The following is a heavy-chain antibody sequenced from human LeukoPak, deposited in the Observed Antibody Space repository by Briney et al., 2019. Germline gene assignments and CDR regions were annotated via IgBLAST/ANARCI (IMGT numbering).Heavy chain of an antibody. Sequence: SETLSLTCSVSGYYISSGYYWGWIRQPPGKWLEWIGSIYHTGSTYYNPSLKSRVTISIDTSKNQFSLKLSSVTAADTAVYYCARRGMATITRWGQGTLVTVSS. CDR2: IYHTGST. D-gene: IGHD5-24*01. V-gene: IGHV4-38-2*02. CDR3: ARRGMATITR. CDR1: GYYISSGYY. J-gene: IGHJ4*02.